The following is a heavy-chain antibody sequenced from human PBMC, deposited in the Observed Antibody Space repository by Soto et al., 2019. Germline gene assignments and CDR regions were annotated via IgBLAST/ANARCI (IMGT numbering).Heavy chain of an antibody. CDR2: VSKSDYT. J-gene: IGHJ4*02. V-gene: IGHV3-21*01. CDR3: AREDSIIIPAVSDF. D-gene: IGHD2-2*01. CDR1: GFAFNNYG. Sequence: GGSLRLSCTVSGFAFNNYGINWVRQAPGKGLEWVSSVSKSDYTYYSDSVKGRFTISRDNAKNSVSLQMNTLRVEDTAVYYCAREDSIIIPAVSDFWGQGTLVTVSS.